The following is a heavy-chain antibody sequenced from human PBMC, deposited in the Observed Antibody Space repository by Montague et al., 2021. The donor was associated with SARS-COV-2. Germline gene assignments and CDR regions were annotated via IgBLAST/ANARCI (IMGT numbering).Heavy chain of an antibody. D-gene: IGHD1-26*01. V-gene: IGHV4-4*08. CDR1: SDSITSYY. Sequence: SETLSLTCTVSSDSITSYYWGWIRQPPGKRLEWLGYVYSSGTTNYNPSLNSRIAISVDTSKNQFSLRLDSVTAAATAIYYCATLTQASGDFWGRGALL. J-gene: IGHJ4*02. CDR2: VYSSGTT. CDR3: ATLTQASGDF.